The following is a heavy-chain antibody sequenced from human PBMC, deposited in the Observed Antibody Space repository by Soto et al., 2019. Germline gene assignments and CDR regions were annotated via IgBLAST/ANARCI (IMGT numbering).Heavy chain of an antibody. D-gene: IGHD6-19*01. V-gene: IGHV1-18*04. CDR1: GYTFTSYG. Sequence: ASVKVSCKASGYTFTSYGISWVRQAPGQGLEWMGWISAYNGNTNYAQKLQGRVTMTTDTSTSTAYMELRSLRSDDTAVYYCARKGSIAVDHTYYYYYGMDVWGQGTTVTVSS. J-gene: IGHJ6*02. CDR3: ARKGSIAVDHTYYYYYGMDV. CDR2: ISAYNGNT.